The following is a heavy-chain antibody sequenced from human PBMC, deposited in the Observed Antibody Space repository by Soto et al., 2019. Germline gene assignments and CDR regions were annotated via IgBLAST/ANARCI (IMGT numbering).Heavy chain of an antibody. Sequence: PSETLSLTCTVSGGSISSGGYYWSWIRQHPGKGLEWIGYIYYSGSTYYNPSLKSRVTISVDTSKNQFSLKLSSVTAADTAVYYCARELGESCYYYGMDVWGQGTTVTVSS. CDR2: IYYSGST. CDR1: GGSISSGGYY. J-gene: IGHJ6*02. CDR3: ARELGESCYYYGMDV. D-gene: IGHD3-10*01. V-gene: IGHV4-31*03.